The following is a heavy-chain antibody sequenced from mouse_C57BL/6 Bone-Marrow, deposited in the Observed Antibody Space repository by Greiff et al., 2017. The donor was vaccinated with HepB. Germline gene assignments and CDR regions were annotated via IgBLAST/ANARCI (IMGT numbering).Heavy chain of an antibody. J-gene: IGHJ4*01. D-gene: IGHD2-3*01. CDR3: ARWLLRAMDY. Sequence: QVQLQQPGAELVMPGASVKLSCKASGYTFTSYWMHWVKQRPGQGLEWIGEIDPSDSYTNYNQKFKGKSTLTVDKSSSTAYMQLSSLTSEDSAVYYYARWLLRAMDYWGQGTSVTVSS. CDR1: GYTFTSYW. CDR2: IDPSDSYT. V-gene: IGHV1-69*01.